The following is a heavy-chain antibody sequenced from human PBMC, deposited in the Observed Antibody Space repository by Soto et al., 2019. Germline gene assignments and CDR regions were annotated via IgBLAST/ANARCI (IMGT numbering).Heavy chain of an antibody. Sequence: PSETLSLTCTVSGGSISSYYWSWIRQPPGKGLEWIGYVSYTGSTYYNPSLQSRVTISLGTSINRFSLKVASVTAADTAVYYCARLSVDLNDYWSLDPWGQGTLVTVSS. D-gene: IGHD1-1*01. CDR3: ARLSVDLNDYWSLDP. CDR2: VSYTGST. CDR1: GGSISSYY. V-gene: IGHV4-59*13. J-gene: IGHJ5*02.